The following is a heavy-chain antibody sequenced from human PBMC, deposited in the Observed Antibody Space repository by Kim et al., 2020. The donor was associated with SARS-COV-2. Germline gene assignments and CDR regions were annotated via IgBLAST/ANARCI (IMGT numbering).Heavy chain of an antibody. J-gene: IGHJ4*02. CDR3: AKDRGSTIFGVAKPTEN. CDR1: GFTFTSYA. D-gene: IGHD3-3*01. CDR2: ISGSDGST. Sequence: GGSLRLSCTASGFTFTSYAMSWVRQAPGKGLEWVSAISGSDGSTYYADSVKGRFTISRDNSKNTLYLKMTSLRAEDTAVYYCAKDRGSTIFGVAKPTENWGQGALVTVSS. V-gene: IGHV3-23*01.